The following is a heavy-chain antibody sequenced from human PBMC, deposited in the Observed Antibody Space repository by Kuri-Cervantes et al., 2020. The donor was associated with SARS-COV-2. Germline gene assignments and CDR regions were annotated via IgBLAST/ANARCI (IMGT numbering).Heavy chain of an antibody. J-gene: IGHJ4*02. CDR2: ISSSSSYT. V-gene: IGHV3-11*06. CDR1: GFTFSDYY. Sequence: GGSLRLSCAASGFTFSDYYMSWIRQAPGKGLEWVSYISSSSSYTNYADSVKGRFTISRDNAKNSLYLQMNSLRAEDTAVYYCARVTEQLVRGWLDYWGQGTLVTVSS. CDR3: ARVTEQLVRGWLDY. D-gene: IGHD6-6*01.